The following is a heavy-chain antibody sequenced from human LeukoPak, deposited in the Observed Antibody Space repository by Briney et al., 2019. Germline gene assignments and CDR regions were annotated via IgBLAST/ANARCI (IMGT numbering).Heavy chain of an antibody. J-gene: IGHJ3*02. CDR1: GFIFTSYW. D-gene: IGHD6-13*01. CDR2: INQDGSEK. Sequence: PGGSLRLSCSASGFIFTSYWMGWVRQAPGKGLEWVANINQDGSEKYYVDSVKGRFTISRDNAKNSLYLEMNSLRAEDTAVYYCAFYSKHSSSWYSGAFDIWGQGTMVTVSS. V-gene: IGHV3-7*05. CDR3: AFYSKHSSSWYSGAFDI.